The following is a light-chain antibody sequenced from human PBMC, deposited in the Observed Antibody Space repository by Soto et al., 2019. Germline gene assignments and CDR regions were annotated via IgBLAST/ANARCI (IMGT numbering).Light chain of an antibody. V-gene: IGKV3-15*01. CDR3: QQSNNWPPYT. Sequence: EIVMTQSPATLSVSPGERATLSCRASQSVSSNLAWYQQKPGQAPRLLIYGASTRATGIPARFSGSGSGTEFTLTISSLQSADFAVYYCQQSNNWPPYTFGQGTKLEIK. CDR1: QSVSSN. J-gene: IGKJ2*01. CDR2: GAS.